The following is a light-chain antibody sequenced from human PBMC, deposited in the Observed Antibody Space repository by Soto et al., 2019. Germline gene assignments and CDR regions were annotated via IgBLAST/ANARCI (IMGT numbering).Light chain of an antibody. CDR2: GAS. J-gene: IGKJ2*01. Sequence: EIVFTQSPGTLSLSPGERATLSCRASQSISNTFLAWYQQKPGQAPRLLIYGASSRATGTPDRFSGSGSGTDFTLSISRLEPEDFAVYYCQQYGASPIYTFGQGTKVDIK. CDR1: QSISNTF. V-gene: IGKV3-20*01. CDR3: QQYGASPIYT.